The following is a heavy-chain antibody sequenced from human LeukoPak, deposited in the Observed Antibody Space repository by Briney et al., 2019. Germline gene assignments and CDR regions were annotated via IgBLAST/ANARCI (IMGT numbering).Heavy chain of an antibody. Sequence: GGSLRLSCAASGFTFNTYWMHWVRQAPGKGLVWVSRINSDGSSTSYADSVKGRFTISRDNAKNTLHLQMNSLRADDTAMYYCARTGVPYAMDVWGQGTTVTVS. CDR1: GFTFNTYW. D-gene: IGHD1-1*01. CDR3: ARTGVPYAMDV. CDR2: INSDGSST. J-gene: IGHJ6*02. V-gene: IGHV3-74*01.